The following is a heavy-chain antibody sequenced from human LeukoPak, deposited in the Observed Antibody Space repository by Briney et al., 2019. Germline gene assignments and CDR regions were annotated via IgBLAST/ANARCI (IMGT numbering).Heavy chain of an antibody. Sequence: ASVKVSCKASGYTYTSYYMHWVRQAPGQGLEWMGIINPSGGSTSYAQKFQGRVTMTRDTSTSTVYMELSSLRSEDTAVYYCARDYYDSSGSGHQNRGDYWGQGTLVTVSS. CDR3: ARDYYDSSGSGHQNRGDY. D-gene: IGHD3-22*01. CDR1: GYTYTSYY. J-gene: IGHJ4*02. CDR2: INPSGGST. V-gene: IGHV1-46*03.